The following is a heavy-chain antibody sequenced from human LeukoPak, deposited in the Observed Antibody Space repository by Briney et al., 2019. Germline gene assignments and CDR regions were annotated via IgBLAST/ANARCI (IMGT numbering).Heavy chain of an antibody. CDR2: IIPIFGTA. CDR3: ARGGGYSYGYLYYFDY. CDR1: GGTFSSYA. Sequence: ASVKVSCKASGGTFSSYAISWVRQAPGQGLEWMGGIIPIFGTANYAQKFQGRVTITADESTSTAYMELSSLGSEDTAVYYCARGGGYSYGYLYYFDYWGQGTLVTVSS. J-gene: IGHJ4*02. D-gene: IGHD5-18*01. V-gene: IGHV1-69*13.